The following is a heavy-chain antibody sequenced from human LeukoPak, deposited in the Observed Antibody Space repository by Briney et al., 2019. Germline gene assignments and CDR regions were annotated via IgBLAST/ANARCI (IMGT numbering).Heavy chain of an antibody. D-gene: IGHD5-24*01. CDR2: IYYSGST. J-gene: IGHJ4*02. CDR1: GGSINSYY. Sequence: SETLPLTCTVSGGSINSYYWSWIRQPPGKRLEWIGYIYYSGSTNYNPSLKSRVTISVDTSKNQFSLKLSSVTAADTAVYYCARGGSFGYNSFDYWGQGTLVTVSS. V-gene: IGHV4-59*01. CDR3: ARGGSFGYNSFDY.